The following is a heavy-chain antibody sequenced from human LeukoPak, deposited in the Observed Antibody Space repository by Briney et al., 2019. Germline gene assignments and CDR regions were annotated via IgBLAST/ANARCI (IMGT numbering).Heavy chain of an antibody. V-gene: IGHV3-15*01. CDR1: GSGFTFSNLW. J-gene: IGHJ4*02. Sequence: GGSLRLSCAASGSGFTFSNLWMTWVRQAPGKGLEWVGRIKSKVDGETTDYAAPVKGRFTISRDDSKNTLYMQMNSLKTEDTAVYYCTTDIPFTSGGAIAYWGQGVLVTVSS. CDR2: IKSKVDGETT. CDR3: TTDIPFTSGGAIAY. D-gene: IGHD3-16*02.